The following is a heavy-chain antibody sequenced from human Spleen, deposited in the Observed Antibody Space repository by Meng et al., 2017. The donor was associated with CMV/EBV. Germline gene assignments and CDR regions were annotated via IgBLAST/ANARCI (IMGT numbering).Heavy chain of an antibody. V-gene: IGHV3-21*06. CDR3: ARVGATDSWTGYVYGMDV. D-gene: IGHD3/OR15-3a*01. Sequence: GESLKISCAASGFTFSSYSMNWVRQAPGKGLEWVSSISSSSSYIYYADSVKGRFSISRDNAKNSLYLQMNSLRAEDTAVYYCARVGATDSWTGYVYGMDVWGQGTTVTVSS. J-gene: IGHJ6*02. CDR1: GFTFSSYS. CDR2: ISSSSSYI.